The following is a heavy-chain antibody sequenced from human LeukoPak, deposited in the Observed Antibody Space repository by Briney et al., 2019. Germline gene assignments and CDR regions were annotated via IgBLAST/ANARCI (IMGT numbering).Heavy chain of an antibody. Sequence: PSETPSLTCAVYGGSSSGYYWSSIRQPPGHGLEWRGEINHSGNTNYNPSLKSRVTIPVDTSKNRFSLRLSSVTAGDTAVYYCARSTSRIAARGRLDYWGQGTLVTVSS. CDR2: INHSGNT. D-gene: IGHD6-6*01. J-gene: IGHJ4*02. CDR1: GGSSSGYY. CDR3: ARSTSRIAARGRLDY. V-gene: IGHV4-34*01.